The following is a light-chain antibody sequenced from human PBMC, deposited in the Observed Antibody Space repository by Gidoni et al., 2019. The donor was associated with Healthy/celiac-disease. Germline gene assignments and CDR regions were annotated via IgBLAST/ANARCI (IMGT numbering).Light chain of an antibody. CDR3: SSYTSSSTRV. J-gene: IGLJ2*01. CDR1: SSDVGGYNY. V-gene: IGLV2-14*01. CDR2: EGS. Sequence: QSALTQPASVSGSPGQSITIACTGTSSDVGGYNYVSWYQQHPGKAPKLMISEGSNRPACVSNRFSGSKSGNTASLTISGLQAEDEADYYCSSYTSSSTRVFGGGTKLTVL.